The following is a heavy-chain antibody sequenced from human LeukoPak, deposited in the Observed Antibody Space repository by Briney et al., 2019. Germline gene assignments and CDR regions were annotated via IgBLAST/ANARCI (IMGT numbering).Heavy chain of an antibody. D-gene: IGHD6-19*01. CDR1: GFTFSSYT. CDR2: ISGSGDNT. CDR3: ARATKAVADFDL. J-gene: IGHJ2*01. Sequence: PGGSLRLSCVASGFTFSSYTMSWIRQAPGKRLDWVSAISGSGDNTYYADSVRGRFTISRDNSMNMLHLQMNSLRVEDTAVYYCARATKAVADFDLWGRGALVTVSS. V-gene: IGHV3-23*01.